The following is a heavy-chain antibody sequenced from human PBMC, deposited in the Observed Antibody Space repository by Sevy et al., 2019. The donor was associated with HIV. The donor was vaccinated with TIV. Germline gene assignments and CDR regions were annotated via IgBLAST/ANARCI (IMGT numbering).Heavy chain of an antibody. J-gene: IGHJ4*02. D-gene: IGHD4-17*01. CDR1: GGSISSGGYY. Sequence: SETLSLTCTVSGGSISSGGYYWSWIRQHPGKGLEWIGYIIYSGSTYYNPSLKSRVTISVDTSKNQFSLKLGSVTAADTAVYYCASGKEHDYPVLWGQGTLVTVSS. CDR2: IIYSGST. V-gene: IGHV4-31*03. CDR3: ASGKEHDYPVL.